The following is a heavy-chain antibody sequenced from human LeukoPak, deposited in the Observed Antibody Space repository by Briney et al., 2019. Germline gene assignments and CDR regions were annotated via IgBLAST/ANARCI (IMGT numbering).Heavy chain of an antibody. CDR1: GFTFSSRG. V-gene: IGHV3-30*03. D-gene: IGHD5-18*01. CDR2: ISYDGSNK. CDR3: ARGDTLGSLEQYYYYGMDV. J-gene: IGHJ6*02. Sequence: GGSLRLSCAASGFTFSSRGMHWVRQAPGKGLEWVAVISYDGSNKYYADSVKGRFTISRDNSKNTLYLQMNSLRAEDTAVYYCARGDTLGSLEQYYYYGMDVWGQGTTVTVSS.